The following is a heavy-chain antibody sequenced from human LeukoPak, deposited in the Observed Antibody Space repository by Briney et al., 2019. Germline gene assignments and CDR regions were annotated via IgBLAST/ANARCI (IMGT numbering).Heavy chain of an antibody. D-gene: IGHD3-22*01. CDR3: ARAGYYYDSSGLPNAFDI. CDR2: ISSSSSYI. CDR1: GFTFSSYS. V-gene: IGHV3-21*01. J-gene: IGHJ3*02. Sequence: GGSLRLSCAASGFTFSSYSMNWVRQAPGKGLEWVSSISSSSSYIYYADSVKGRFTISRDNAKNSLYLQMNSLGAEDTAVYYCARAGYYYDSSGLPNAFDIWGQGTMVTVSS.